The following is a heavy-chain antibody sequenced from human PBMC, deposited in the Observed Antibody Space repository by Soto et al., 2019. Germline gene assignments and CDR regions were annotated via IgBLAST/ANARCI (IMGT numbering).Heavy chain of an antibody. CDR2: INPNSGGT. V-gene: IGHV1-2*02. Sequence: ASVKVSCKASGYTFTDYYMHWVRQAPGQGLEWMGWINPNSGGTNYAQKFQGRVTMTRDTSIGTAYMELSRLRSDDTAVYYCATPAEVAGTVGYYYGMDVWGQGTTVTVSS. CDR3: ATPAEVAGTVGYYYGMDV. CDR1: GYTFTDYY. D-gene: IGHD6-19*01. J-gene: IGHJ6*02.